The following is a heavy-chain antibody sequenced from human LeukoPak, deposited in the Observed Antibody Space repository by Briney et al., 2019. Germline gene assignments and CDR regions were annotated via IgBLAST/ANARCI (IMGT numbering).Heavy chain of an antibody. Sequence: PGGSLRLSCAASGFTSSSYAMSWVRQAPGKGLEWVSAISGSGGSTYYADSVKGRFTISRDNSKNTLYLQMNSLRAEDTAVYYCAKDPEQQLVLDYWGQGTLVTVSS. CDR2: ISGSGGST. CDR3: AKDPEQQLVLDY. CDR1: GFTSSSYA. J-gene: IGHJ4*02. D-gene: IGHD6-13*01. V-gene: IGHV3-23*01.